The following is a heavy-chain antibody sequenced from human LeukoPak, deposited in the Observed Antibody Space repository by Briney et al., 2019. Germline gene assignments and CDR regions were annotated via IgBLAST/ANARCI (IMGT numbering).Heavy chain of an antibody. Sequence: GGSLRLSWAASGFTFTSHGMSWVRQVRQAPGKGLEWVSTISGSGVSTYYADSVKGRFTISRDNAKNSLYLQMNSLRAEDTAVYYYARDGRDGSGWYSVAFDIWGQGTMVTVSS. CDR2: ISGSGVST. V-gene: IGHV3-23*01. CDR1: GFTFTSHG. CDR3: ARDGRDGSGWYSVAFDI. D-gene: IGHD6-19*01. J-gene: IGHJ3*02.